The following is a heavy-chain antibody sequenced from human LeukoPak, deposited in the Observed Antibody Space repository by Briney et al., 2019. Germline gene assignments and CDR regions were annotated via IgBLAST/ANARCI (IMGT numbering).Heavy chain of an antibody. V-gene: IGHV3-66*01. CDR2: IYSGGST. D-gene: IGHD3-10*01. J-gene: IGHJ4*02. CDR1: GFTVSSNY. CDR3: ARGVAWFGDPGVDY. Sequence: QTGGSLRLSCAASGFTVSSNYMSWVRQAPGKGLEWVSVIYSGGSTYYADSVKGRFTISRDNSKNTLYLQMNSLRAEDTAVYYCARGVAWFGDPGVDYWGQGTLVTVSS.